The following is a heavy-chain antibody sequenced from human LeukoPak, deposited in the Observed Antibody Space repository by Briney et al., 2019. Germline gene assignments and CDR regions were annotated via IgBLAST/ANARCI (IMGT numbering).Heavy chain of an antibody. D-gene: IGHD3-3*01. CDR2: FYTSGST. Sequence: KPSETLSLTCTVSGGSISSYYWSWIRQPAGKGLDWFGRFYTSGSTNYNPSLKSRVTMSVDTSKNQFSLKLSSVTAADTAVYYCARVSGQQRSNLLRGHAFDVWGQGTMVTVS. J-gene: IGHJ3*01. V-gene: IGHV4-4*07. CDR1: GGSISSYY. CDR3: ARVSGQQRSNLLRGHAFDV.